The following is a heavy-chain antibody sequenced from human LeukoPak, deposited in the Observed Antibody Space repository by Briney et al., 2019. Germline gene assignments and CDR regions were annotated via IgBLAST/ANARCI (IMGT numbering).Heavy chain of an antibody. CDR2: IYTSGST. V-gene: IGHV4-4*09. D-gene: IGHD3-16*02. CDR3: ARDIGRPTFGGVIATYFDY. CDR1: GGSISSYY. Sequence: SETLSLTCTVSGGSISSYYWSWIRQPPGKGLEWIGYIYTSGSTNYNPSLKSRVTISVDTSKNQFSLKLSSVTAADTAVYYCARDIGRPTFGGVIATYFDYWGQGTLVTVSS. J-gene: IGHJ4*02.